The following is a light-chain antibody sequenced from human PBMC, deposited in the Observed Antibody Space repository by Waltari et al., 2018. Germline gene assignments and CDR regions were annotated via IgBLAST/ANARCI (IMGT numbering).Light chain of an antibody. Sequence: EIVNTQSPATLSVSPGERATLHCSGSQSVSSYLDRYQQKPGQAPRLLIYGASTRATGIPARFSGSGSGTEFTLTISSLQSEDFAVYYCQSSGTFGQGTKLEIK. V-gene: IGKV3-15*01. CDR2: GAS. CDR1: QSVSSY. J-gene: IGKJ2*02. CDR3: QSSGT.